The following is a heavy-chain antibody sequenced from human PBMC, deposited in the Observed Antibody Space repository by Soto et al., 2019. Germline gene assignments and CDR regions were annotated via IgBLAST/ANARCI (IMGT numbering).Heavy chain of an antibody. CDR3: TRGITYGSGRRYGMDV. D-gene: IGHD3-10*01. Sequence: GRSLRLSCTASGFTFGDYAMSWFRQAPGKGLEWVGFIRSKAYGGTTEYAASVKGRFTISRDDSKSIAYLQMNSLKTEDTAVYYCTRGITYGSGRRYGMDVWGQGTTVTVSS. V-gene: IGHV3-49*03. J-gene: IGHJ6*02. CDR1: GFTFGDYA. CDR2: IRSKAYGGTT.